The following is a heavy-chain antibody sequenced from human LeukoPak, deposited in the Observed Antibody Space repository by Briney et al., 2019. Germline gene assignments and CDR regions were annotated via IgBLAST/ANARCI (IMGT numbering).Heavy chain of an antibody. V-gene: IGHV5-51*01. Sequence: GESLKISCKGPGYSFTSYLIGWVRQMPGKGLEWMGIIYPGDSYTRYSPSFQGQVTISDDKSISTAYLQWSSLKASDTAMYYCARARYGYGSILPPDYWGQGTLVTVSS. CDR2: IYPGDSYT. D-gene: IGHD5-18*01. CDR3: ARARYGYGSILPPDY. J-gene: IGHJ4*02. CDR1: GYSFTSYL.